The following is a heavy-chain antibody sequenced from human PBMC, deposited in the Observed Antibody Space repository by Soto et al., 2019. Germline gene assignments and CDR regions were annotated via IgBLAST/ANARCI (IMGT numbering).Heavy chain of an antibody. V-gene: IGHV2-5*02. D-gene: IGHD6-6*01. CDR1: GFSLSTSDVG. CDR3: AHSKYSRSSFDY. CDR2: IYWDDDK. Sequence: KESGPTLVKPTQTLTLTCTFSGFSLSTSDVGVGWIRQPPGKALEWLAIIYWDDDKRYSPSLKSRLTITKDTSKNQVVLTVTNMDPVDTATYYCAHSKYSRSSFDYWGQGTLVTVSS. J-gene: IGHJ4*02.